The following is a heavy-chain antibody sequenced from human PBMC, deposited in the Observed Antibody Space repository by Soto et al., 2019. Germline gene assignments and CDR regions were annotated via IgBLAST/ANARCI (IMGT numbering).Heavy chain of an antibody. CDR2: IWYDGSNK. CDR1: GFTFSSYG. J-gene: IGHJ5*02. CDR3: ARTDSGNYLGWFDP. V-gene: IGHV3-33*01. Sequence: QVQLVESGGGVVQPGRSLRLSCAASGFTFSSYGMLWVRQAPGKGLEWVAVIWYDGSNKYYADSVKGRFTISRDNSKNTLYLQMNSLRAEDTAVYYCARTDSGNYLGWFDPWGQGTLVTVFS. D-gene: IGHD1-26*01.